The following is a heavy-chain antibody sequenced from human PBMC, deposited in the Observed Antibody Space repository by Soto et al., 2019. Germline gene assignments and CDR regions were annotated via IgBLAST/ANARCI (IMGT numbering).Heavy chain of an antibody. CDR3: ARPRPDGSGSYYFNYYYGMDV. D-gene: IGHD3-10*01. CDR2: ISSSSSTI. V-gene: IGHV3-48*02. Sequence: GGSLRLSCAASGFTFSSYSMNWVRQAPGKGLEWVSYISSSSSTIYYADSVKGRFTISRDNAKNSLYLQMNSLRDEDTAVYYCARPRPDGSGSYYFNYYYGMDVWGQGTTVTVSS. J-gene: IGHJ6*02. CDR1: GFTFSSYS.